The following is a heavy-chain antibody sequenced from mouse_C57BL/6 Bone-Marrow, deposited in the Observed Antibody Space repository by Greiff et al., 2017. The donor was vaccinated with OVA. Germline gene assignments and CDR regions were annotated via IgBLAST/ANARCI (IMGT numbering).Heavy chain of an antibody. J-gene: IGHJ4*01. CDR3: ARVYLDGYYAMDY. CDR2: SRNKANDYTT. Sequence: EVHLVESGGGLVQSGRSLRLSCATSGFTFSDFYMEWVRQAPGKGLEWIAASRNKANDYTTEYSASVKGRFIVSRDTSQSILYLQMNALRAEDTAIYYCARVYLDGYYAMDYWGQGTSVTVSS. D-gene: IGHD2-3*01. CDR1: GFTFSDFY. V-gene: IGHV7-1*01.